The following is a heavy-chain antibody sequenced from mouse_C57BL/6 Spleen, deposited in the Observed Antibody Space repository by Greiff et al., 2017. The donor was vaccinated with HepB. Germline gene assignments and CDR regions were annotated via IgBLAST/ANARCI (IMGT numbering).Heavy chain of an antibody. V-gene: IGHV5-17*01. CDR1: GFTFSDYG. CDR2: ISSGSSTI. Sequence: EVKLVESGGGLVKPGGSLKLSCAASGFTFSDYGMHWVRQAPEKGLEWVAYISSGSSTIYYADTVKGRFTISRDNAKNTLFLQMTRLRSEDTAMYYCERKGITTVVAEDAMDYWGQGTSVTVSS. J-gene: IGHJ4*01. D-gene: IGHD1-1*01. CDR3: ERKGITTVVAEDAMDY.